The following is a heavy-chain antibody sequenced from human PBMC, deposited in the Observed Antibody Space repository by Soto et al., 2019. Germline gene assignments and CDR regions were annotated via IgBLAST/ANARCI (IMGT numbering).Heavy chain of an antibody. Sequence: SETLSLTCTVSGASISGGGFYWSWIRHHPERGLEWIGNIYYTGNTHYSPSLKSRVSISVDTSKNQLSLKLTPVTAADTAVYYCARGSTTSPYFYYGMDVCGQGTTVTVSS. CDR2: IYYTGNT. CDR1: GASISGGGFY. D-gene: IGHD2-2*01. J-gene: IGHJ6*02. V-gene: IGHV4-31*03. CDR3: ARGSTTSPYFYYGMDV.